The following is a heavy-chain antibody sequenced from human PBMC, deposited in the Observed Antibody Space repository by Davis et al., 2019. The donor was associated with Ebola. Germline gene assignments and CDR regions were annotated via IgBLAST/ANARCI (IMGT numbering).Heavy chain of an antibody. CDR1: GYSISSDDY. Sequence: GSLRLSCAVSGYSISSDDYWGWIRQPPGKGLEWIVSIYHSGNTYYNPSLKSRVTISVDTSKNQFSLKVSSVTAADTAVYYCARADGDYVHFDYWGQGILVTVSS. CDR2: IYHSGNT. J-gene: IGHJ4*02. V-gene: IGHV4-38-2*01. CDR3: ARADGDYVHFDY. D-gene: IGHD4-17*01.